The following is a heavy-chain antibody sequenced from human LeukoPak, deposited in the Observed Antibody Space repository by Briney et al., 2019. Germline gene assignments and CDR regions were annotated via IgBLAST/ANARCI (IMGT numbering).Heavy chain of an antibody. D-gene: IGHD3-22*01. CDR2: IVVGSGNT. V-gene: IGHV1-58*01. Sequence: SVKVSCKASGFTFTSSAVQWVRQARGQRLEWIGWIVVGSGNTNYAQKFQERVTITRDMSTSTAYMKLSSLRSEDTAVYYCAADGGYYDSSGVNDAFDIWGQGTMVTASS. CDR1: GFTFTSSA. CDR3: AADGGYYDSSGVNDAFDI. J-gene: IGHJ3*02.